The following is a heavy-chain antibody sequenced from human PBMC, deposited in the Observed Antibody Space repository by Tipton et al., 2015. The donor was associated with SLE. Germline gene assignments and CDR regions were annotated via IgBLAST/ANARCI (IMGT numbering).Heavy chain of an antibody. CDR3: ARDPENHGLLFWSNYGFYLDF. CDR2: INPKSGGT. V-gene: IGHV1-2*02. Sequence: QLVQSGAEVKKPGASVRVSCQTSGYTFTDYYIHWVRQAPGQGLEWMGWINPKSGGTNYAHNFQGRVTMTRDTSISTAHMEVTRLRSDDTAVYYCARDPENHGLLFWSNYGFYLDFWGQGTLVTVSS. CDR1: GYTFTDYY. J-gene: IGHJ4*02. D-gene: IGHD3-3*01.